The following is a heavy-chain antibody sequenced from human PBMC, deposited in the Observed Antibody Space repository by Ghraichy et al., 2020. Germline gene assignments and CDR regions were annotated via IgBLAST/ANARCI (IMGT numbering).Heavy chain of an antibody. J-gene: IGHJ4*02. D-gene: IGHD2-15*01. CDR1: GFTFSNYW. CDR3: ARELSWSGRDY. CDR2: IKPDGSGR. Sequence: GSLRLSCAASGFTFSNYWMNWVRQAPGKGLEWVANIKPDGSGRNYVDSVKGRFTISRDNAKNSLYLQMDSLRAEDTAVYYCARELSWSGRDYWGQGTLVIVSS. V-gene: IGHV3-7*01.